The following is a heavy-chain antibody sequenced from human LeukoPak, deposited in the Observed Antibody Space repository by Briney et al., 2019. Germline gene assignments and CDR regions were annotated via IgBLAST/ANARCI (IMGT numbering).Heavy chain of an antibody. CDR3: AKHLASSGYYSIDWFDP. CDR1: GFSFDDYW. J-gene: IGHJ5*02. CDR2: ISGSGGST. V-gene: IGHV3-23*01. Sequence: GSLRLSCAASGFSFDDYWMSWVRQAPGKGLEWVSAISGSGGSTYYADSVKGRFTISRDNSKNTLYLQMNSLRAEDTAVYYCAKHLASSGYYSIDWFDPWGQGTLVTVSS. D-gene: IGHD3-22*01.